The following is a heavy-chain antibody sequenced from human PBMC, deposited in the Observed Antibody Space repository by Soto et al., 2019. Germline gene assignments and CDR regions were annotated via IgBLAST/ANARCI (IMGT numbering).Heavy chain of an antibody. CDR2: INHSGST. D-gene: IGHD6-19*01. V-gene: IGHV4-34*01. CDR3: AGGLHSSGRTEYFQH. Sequence: QVQLQQWGAGLLKPSETLSLTCAVYGGSFSGYYWSWIRQPPGKGLEWIGEINHSGSTHYNPSLKSRVTISVDTSKNRFSLKLSSVTAADTAVYYCAGGLHSSGRTEYFQHWGQGTLVTVSS. J-gene: IGHJ1*01. CDR1: GGSFSGYY.